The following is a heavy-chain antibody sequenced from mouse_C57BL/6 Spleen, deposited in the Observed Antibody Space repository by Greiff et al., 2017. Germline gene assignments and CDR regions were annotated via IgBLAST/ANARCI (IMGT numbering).Heavy chain of an antibody. CDR3: ARSGTGTNFDY. D-gene: IGHD4-1*01. J-gene: IGHJ2*01. V-gene: IGHV1-80*01. CDR1: GYAFSSYW. Sequence: VQLQQSGAELVKPGASVKISCKASGYAFSSYWLNWVKQRPGKGLEWIGQIYPGDGDTNYKGKFKGKATLTADKSSSTAYMQLSSLTSEDSAVYYCARSGTGTNFDYWGQGTTLTVSA. CDR2: IYPGDGDT.